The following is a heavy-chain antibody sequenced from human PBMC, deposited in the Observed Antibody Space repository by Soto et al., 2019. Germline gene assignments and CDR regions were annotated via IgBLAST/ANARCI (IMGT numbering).Heavy chain of an antibody. Sequence: EVQLVESGGGLVQPGGSLRLSCAASGFTFSSYWMSWVRQAPGKGLEWVANIKQDGSENYYVDSVKGRFTISRDNAKNSTYLQMNRRLAEDAAVYYCAGAGHITIFSTGYPLNAFDIWGQGTMVTVSS. CDR2: IKQDGSEN. CDR1: GFTFSSYW. CDR3: AGAGHITIFSTGYPLNAFDI. D-gene: IGHD3-9*01. V-gene: IGHV3-7*01. J-gene: IGHJ3*02.